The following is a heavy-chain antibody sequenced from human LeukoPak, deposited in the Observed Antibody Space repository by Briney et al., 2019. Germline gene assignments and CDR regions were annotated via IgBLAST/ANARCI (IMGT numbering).Heavy chain of an antibody. CDR1: GYTFTSYG. D-gene: IGHD1-26*01. CDR2: ISAYNGNT. Sequence: GASVKASCKASGYTFTSYGISWVRQAPGQGLEWMGWISAYNGNTNYAQKLQGRVTMTTDTSTSTAYMELRSLRSDDTAVYYCARVTFLSEWELKPFDYWGQGTLVTVSS. J-gene: IGHJ4*02. V-gene: IGHV1-18*01. CDR3: ARVTFLSEWELKPFDY.